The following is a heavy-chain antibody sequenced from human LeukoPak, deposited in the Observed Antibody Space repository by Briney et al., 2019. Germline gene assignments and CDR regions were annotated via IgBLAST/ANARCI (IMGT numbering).Heavy chain of an antibody. J-gene: IGHJ6*03. CDR1: GYTFTGYY. Sequence: ASVKFSCKASGYTFTGYYMHWVRQAPGQGLEWMGWINPNSGGTNYAQKFQGRVTMTRDTSISTAYMELSRLRSDDTAVYYCARVPHYGDILAYYYYYMDVWGKGTTVTVSS. V-gene: IGHV1-2*02. D-gene: IGHD4-17*01. CDR3: ARVPHYGDILAYYYYYMDV. CDR2: INPNSGGT.